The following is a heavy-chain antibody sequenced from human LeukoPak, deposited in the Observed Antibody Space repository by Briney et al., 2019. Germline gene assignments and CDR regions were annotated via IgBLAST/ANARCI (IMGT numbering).Heavy chain of an antibody. CDR1: VFDFSTYA. D-gene: IGHD1-26*01. CDR2: IGGGDT. V-gene: IGHV3-23*01. CDR3: AKDGQSFNSMWDYLDS. Sequence: PGGSLRLSCAASVFDFSTYAMSWVRQTPGKGLERGSGIGGGDTHYADSVKRRFTISRDNSKSTVELYMSSLRVEDTAVYYCAKDGQSFNSMWDYLDSWGRGTLVTVSS. J-gene: IGHJ4*02.